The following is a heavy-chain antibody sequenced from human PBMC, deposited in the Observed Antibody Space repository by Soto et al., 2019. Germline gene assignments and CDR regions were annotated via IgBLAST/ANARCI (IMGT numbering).Heavy chain of an antibody. J-gene: IGHJ4*02. CDR2: ISAGKGDT. CDR3: ARDHYDASGYTYFDY. Sequence: GASVKVSCKASGYTFDDYPIHWVRQAPGQRLEWMGWISAGKGDTKYSQKLQGRMTITRDTSAATAYMELSSLRSEDTATYYCARDHYDASGYTYFDYWGQGTLVTVSS. D-gene: IGHD3-22*01. V-gene: IGHV1-3*01. CDR1: GYTFDDYP.